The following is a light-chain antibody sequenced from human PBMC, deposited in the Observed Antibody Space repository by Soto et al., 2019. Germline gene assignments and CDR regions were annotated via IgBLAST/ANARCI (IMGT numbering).Light chain of an antibody. CDR1: QNIKNY. V-gene: IGKV1-39*01. J-gene: IGKJ5*01. Sequence: DIQTTQSRSTISALVRDRVTITCRASQNIKNYLNWYQQKPGKAPKLLIYASSSLQSGVPSRFSGSGSGADFILTISSLQSEDFATYYCQQSYSTPITFGQGTRLEIK. CDR2: ASS. CDR3: QQSYSTPIT.